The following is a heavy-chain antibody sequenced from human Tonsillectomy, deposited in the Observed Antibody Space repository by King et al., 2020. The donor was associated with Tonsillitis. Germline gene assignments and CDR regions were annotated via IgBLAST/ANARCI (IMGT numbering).Heavy chain of an antibody. CDR2: ISYRGST. D-gene: IGHD3-22*01. V-gene: IGHV4-30-4*07. CDR3: ARGSLDYFDRTDYYSHYAFDI. Sequence: QLQESGPGLVKPSQTLSLTCAVSGDSISSGGYSWSWIRQPPGKGLEWIGFISYRGSTYYIPSLKSRVTISVDTSKNHFSLKLSSVTAADTAVYFCARGSLDYFDRTDYYSHYAFDIWGQGTMVTVSS. J-gene: IGHJ3*02. CDR1: GDSISSGGYS.